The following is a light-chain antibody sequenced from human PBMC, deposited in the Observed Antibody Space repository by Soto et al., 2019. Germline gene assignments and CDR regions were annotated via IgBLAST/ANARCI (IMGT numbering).Light chain of an antibody. Sequence: DIQMTQSPSTLSASVGDRVTIACRASQSISSSLAWYQQKPGKAPHLLIYEASSLESGVPSRFSGSGSGTEFTLTISSLQPDDFATYYCQQYNDYLPYTFGQGTKLEL. V-gene: IGKV1-5*01. CDR3: QQYNDYLPYT. CDR2: EAS. J-gene: IGKJ2*01. CDR1: QSISSS.